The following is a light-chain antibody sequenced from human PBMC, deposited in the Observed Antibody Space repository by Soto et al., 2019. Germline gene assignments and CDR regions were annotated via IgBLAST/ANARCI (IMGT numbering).Light chain of an antibody. Sequence: ERMMMQSPVTLYVSPGERATLSCRASQSVSSNLAWYQQKPGQAPRLLIYGASSRATGIPDRFSGSGSGTDFTLTISRLEPEDFAVYYCQQYGSSPVTFGQGTRVENK. CDR3: QQYGSSPVT. CDR2: GAS. CDR1: QSVSSN. V-gene: IGKV3-20*01. J-gene: IGKJ5*01.